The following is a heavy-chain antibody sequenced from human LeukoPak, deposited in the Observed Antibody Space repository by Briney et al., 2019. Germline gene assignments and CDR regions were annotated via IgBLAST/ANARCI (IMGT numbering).Heavy chain of an antibody. CDR3: ARGVDTAMVIFDY. Sequence: PSETLSLTCTVSGGSISSYYWSWIRQPPGKGLEWIGYIYYSGSTNYNPSLKRRVTISVDTSKNQFSLKLSSVTAADTAVYYCARGVDTAMVIFDYWGQGTLVTVSS. CDR2: IYYSGST. D-gene: IGHD5-18*01. CDR1: GGSISSYY. J-gene: IGHJ4*02. V-gene: IGHV4-59*01.